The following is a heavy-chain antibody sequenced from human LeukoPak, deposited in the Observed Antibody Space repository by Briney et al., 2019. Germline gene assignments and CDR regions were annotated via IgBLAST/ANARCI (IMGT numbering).Heavy chain of an antibody. D-gene: IGHD2-15*01. Sequence: ASVKVSCKASGYTFSNYGISWVRQAPGQGLEWMGRISGNNGNTNYAQKFQGRVTMTTDTSTNTAYMELRSLRSDDTAVYYCARVFCCSGGTCYSGCFDYWGQGTLVTVSS. CDR2: ISGNNGNT. CDR3: ARVFCCSGGTCYSGCFDY. J-gene: IGHJ4*02. V-gene: IGHV1-18*01. CDR1: GYTFSNYG.